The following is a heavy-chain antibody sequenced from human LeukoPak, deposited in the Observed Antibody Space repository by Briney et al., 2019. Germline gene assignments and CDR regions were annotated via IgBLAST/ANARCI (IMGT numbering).Heavy chain of an antibody. CDR2: INHSGST. CDR1: GGSITSGGYY. J-gene: IGHJ4*02. CDR3: ARAKYYYDSSGTGLDY. V-gene: IGHV4-30-2*01. Sequence: SQTLSLTCTVAGGSITSGGYYWTWIRQPPGKGLEWIGEINHSGSTNYNPSLKSRVTISVDTSKNQFSLKLSSVTAADTAVYYCARAKYYYDSSGTGLDYWGQGTLVTVSS. D-gene: IGHD3-22*01.